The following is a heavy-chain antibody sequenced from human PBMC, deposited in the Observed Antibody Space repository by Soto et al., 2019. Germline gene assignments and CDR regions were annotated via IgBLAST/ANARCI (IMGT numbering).Heavy chain of an antibody. Sequence: GGSLRLSCAASVFTFIDYYMNWIRHTPGKGLEWVSYISNNGSAIYHADFVKGRFTISRDNAKNSLYLQMSSLRAEDTAVYYCARNVPPDYWGQGTLVTVSS. CDR2: ISNNGSAI. CDR1: VFTFIDYY. V-gene: IGHV3-11*01. CDR3: ARNVPPDY. J-gene: IGHJ4*02.